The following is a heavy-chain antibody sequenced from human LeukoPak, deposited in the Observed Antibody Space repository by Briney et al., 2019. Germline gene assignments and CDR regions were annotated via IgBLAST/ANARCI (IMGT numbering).Heavy chain of an antibody. J-gene: IGHJ4*02. V-gene: IGHV1-2*06. D-gene: IGHD6-6*01. CDR2: INPNSGGT. CDR1: GYTFTGYY. Sequence: ASVKVSCKASGYTFTGYYMHWVRQAPGQGLEWMGRINPNSGGTNYAQKFQGRVTMTGDTSISTAYMELSRLRSDDTAVYYCARVGSSSSRWDYWGQGTLVTVSS. CDR3: ARVGSSSSRWDY.